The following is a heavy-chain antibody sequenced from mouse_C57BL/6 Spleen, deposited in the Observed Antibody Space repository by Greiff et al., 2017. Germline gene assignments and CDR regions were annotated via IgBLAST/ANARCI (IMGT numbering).Heavy chain of an antibody. CDR3: ASERGTTDYAMDD. Sequence: QVQLQQSGAELARPGASVKLSCKASGYTFTSYGISWVKQRTGQGLEWIGEIYPRSGNTYYNEKFKGKATLTADISSSTAYMEIRSLTSEDPAVYCGASERGTTDYAMDDWGQGTSGTVSS. CDR2: IYPRSGNT. J-gene: IGHJ4*01. D-gene: IGHD2-14*01. V-gene: IGHV1-81*01. CDR1: GYTFTSYG.